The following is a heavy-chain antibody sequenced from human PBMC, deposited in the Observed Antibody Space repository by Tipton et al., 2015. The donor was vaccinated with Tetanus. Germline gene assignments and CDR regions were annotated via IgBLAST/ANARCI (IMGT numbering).Heavy chain of an antibody. D-gene: IGHD4-17*01. Sequence: GLVKPSETLSLTCAVYGGSFSGYYWNWIRQPPGKGLEWIGEINDSGSTSYNPSLKSRVTISVDTSKNHFSLNLSSVTAADTAVYYCARWETVTTKIHYWGQGTLVTVSS. J-gene: IGHJ4*02. V-gene: IGHV4-34*01. CDR2: INDSGST. CDR1: GGSFSGYY. CDR3: ARWETVTTKIHY.